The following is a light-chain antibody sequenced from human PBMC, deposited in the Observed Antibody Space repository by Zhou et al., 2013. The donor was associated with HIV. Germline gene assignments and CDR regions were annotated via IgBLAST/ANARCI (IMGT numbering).Light chain of an antibody. Sequence: DIQLTQSPSFLSASVGDRVTITCRASQGINSNLAWYQQKPGKAPKLLIYTASTLQSGVPSRFSGSGSGTEFTLTINNLQPEDFATHYCQQVNSYPLTFGQGHGLDIK. CDR3: QQVNSYPLT. CDR1: QGINSN. V-gene: IGKV1-9*01. J-gene: IGKJ5*01. CDR2: TAS.